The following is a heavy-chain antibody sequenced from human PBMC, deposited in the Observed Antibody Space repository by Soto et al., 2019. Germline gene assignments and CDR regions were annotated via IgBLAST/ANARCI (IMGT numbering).Heavy chain of an antibody. CDR3: AKDSWYFDL. CDR1: GFIFTNFW. D-gene: IGHD6-13*01. Sequence: PXASLRLSCEDSGFIFTNFWMHWVRQVPGKGLVWVSRIDTSGSSTSYADSVKGRFTISRDNAKNTVSLQMNSLRAEDTGVYYCAKDSWYFDLWSQGALVTVSS. J-gene: IGHJ4*02. CDR2: IDTSGSST. V-gene: IGHV3-74*01.